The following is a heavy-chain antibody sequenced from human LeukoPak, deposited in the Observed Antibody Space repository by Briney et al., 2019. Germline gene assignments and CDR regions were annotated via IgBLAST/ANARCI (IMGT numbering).Heavy chain of an antibody. V-gene: IGHV3-21*04. J-gene: IGHJ3*02. CDR2: ISSSSSYI. CDR3: ARDIADIPFDI. Sequence: GGSLRLSCAASGFTFSNYSMNWVRQAPGKGLEWVSSISSSSSYIYYADSAKGRFTISRDNAKNSLYLQMNSLRAEDTAVYYCARDIADIPFDIWGQGTMVTVSS. D-gene: IGHD3-9*01. CDR1: GFTFSNYS.